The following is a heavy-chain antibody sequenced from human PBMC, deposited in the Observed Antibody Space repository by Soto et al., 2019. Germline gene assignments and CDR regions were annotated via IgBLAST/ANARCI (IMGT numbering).Heavy chain of an antibody. D-gene: IGHD1-1*01. CDR2: IYSSGGT. Sequence: ETLSLTCSVSGGSIDSYFWSWIRQPAGKGLEWLGRIYSSGGTNYNVSLESRVTMSVDTSKSQFSLELRSVTAADTAVYYCARWATGASSHGMDVWGPGTTVTVSS. CDR1: GGSIDSYF. J-gene: IGHJ6*02. V-gene: IGHV4-4*07. CDR3: ARWATGASSHGMDV.